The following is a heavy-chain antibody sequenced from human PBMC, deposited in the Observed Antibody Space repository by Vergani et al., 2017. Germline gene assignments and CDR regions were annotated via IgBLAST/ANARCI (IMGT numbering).Heavy chain of an antibody. CDR3: SVEIYDYGGSRDFGY. V-gene: IGHV3-49*04. J-gene: IGHJ4*03. CDR1: GFNFGEYG. Sequence: EVQLVESGGDLVQPGRSLRLSCQTSGFNFGEYGVSWVRQAPGKGLEWIGFIRSKTYGATTEYAASVRGRFTISRDDSKGIAYLQMSSLKKEDTAVYRCSVEIYDYGGSRDFGYLGQGTLVTVSS. D-gene: IGHD4-23*01. CDR2: IRSKTYGATT.